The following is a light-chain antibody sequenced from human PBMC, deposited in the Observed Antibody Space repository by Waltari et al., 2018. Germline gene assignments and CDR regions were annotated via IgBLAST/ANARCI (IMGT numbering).Light chain of an antibody. CDR1: KLGDKY. CDR2: QDS. Sequence: SYELTQPPSVSVSPGQTASITCPGDKLGDKYACWYQQKPGQSQVLVIYQDSKRPSGIPERFSGSNSGNTATLTISGTQAMDEADYYCQAWDSSTGVVFGGGTKLTVL. J-gene: IGLJ2*01. CDR3: QAWDSSTGVV. V-gene: IGLV3-1*01.